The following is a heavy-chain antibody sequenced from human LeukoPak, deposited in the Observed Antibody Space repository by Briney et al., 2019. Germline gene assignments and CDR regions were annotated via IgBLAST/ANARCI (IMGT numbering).Heavy chain of an antibody. J-gene: IGHJ3*02. CDR2: IYSGGST. D-gene: IGHD3-3*01. Sequence: GGSLRLSCAASGFTVRSNYMIWVRQTPGKGLEWVSVIYSGGSTYYADSVKGRFTISRDDSKNMLYLQMNSLRGEDTAVYYCARKSGSARDDIWGQGTMVSVSS. CDR3: ARKSGSARDDI. CDR1: GFTVRSNY. V-gene: IGHV3-66*01.